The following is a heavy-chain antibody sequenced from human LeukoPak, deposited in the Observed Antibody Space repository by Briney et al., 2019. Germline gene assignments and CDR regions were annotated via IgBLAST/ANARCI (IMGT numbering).Heavy chain of an antibody. CDR3: ARGGYDCWSGYYNWFDP. J-gene: IGHJ5*02. CDR2: NRSKGVSK. Sequence: HGRTLRPSCAASGFTFSRYAIHWVREAPGKGLEYGSANRSKGVSKNYESSVKSRFTISRDNSNNTLYLQMGSLTAEDMAVYYCARGGYDCWSGYYNWFDPWGQGTLVTVSS. D-gene: IGHD3-3*01. CDR1: GFTFSRYA. V-gene: IGHV3-64*01.